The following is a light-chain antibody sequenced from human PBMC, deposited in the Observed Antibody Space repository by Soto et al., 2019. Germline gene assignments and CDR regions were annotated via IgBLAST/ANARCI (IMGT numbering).Light chain of an antibody. CDR2: GAS. V-gene: IGKV3-20*01. CDR3: QQYNNWPPWT. CDR1: QTITSSY. Sequence: EIVLTQSPGTLSLSPGERATLSCRASQTITSSYLAWYQQKPGQAPRLLISGASSRATGIPDRFSGSGSGTEFTLTISSLQSEDFAVYYCQQYNNWPPWTFGQGTKVDIK. J-gene: IGKJ1*01.